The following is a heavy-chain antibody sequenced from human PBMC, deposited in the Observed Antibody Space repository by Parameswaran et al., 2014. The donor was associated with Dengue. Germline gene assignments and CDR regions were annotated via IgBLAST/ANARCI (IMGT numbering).Heavy chain of an antibody. CDR3: AKDRENNGYLYYLDY. Sequence: WIRQPPGKGLEWVAVISFDGSRKYYAESIKGRFTISRDNSLNTLYLQMNSLRPEDTAVYYCAKDRENNGYLYYLDYWGQGTLVTVSS. V-gene: IGHV3-30*18. J-gene: IGHJ4*02. D-gene: IGHD5-18*01. CDR2: ISFDGSRK.